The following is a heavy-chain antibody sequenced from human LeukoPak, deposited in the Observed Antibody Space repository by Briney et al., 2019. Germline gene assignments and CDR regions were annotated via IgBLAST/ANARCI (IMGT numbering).Heavy chain of an antibody. D-gene: IGHD5-18*01. V-gene: IGHV3-30*18. CDR2: ISYDGSNK. J-gene: IGHJ6*03. CDR1: GFTFSSYG. CDR3: AKDAGGYSYGYYYYMDV. Sequence: GGSLRLSCAASGFTFSSYGMHWVRQAPGKGLEWVAVISYDGSNKYYADSVKGRFTNSRDNSKNTLYLQMNSLRAEDTAVYYCAKDAGGYSYGYYYYMDVWGKGTTVTVSS.